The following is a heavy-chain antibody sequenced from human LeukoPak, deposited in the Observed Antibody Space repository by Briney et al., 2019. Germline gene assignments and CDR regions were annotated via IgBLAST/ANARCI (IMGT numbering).Heavy chain of an antibody. Sequence: GGSLRLSCAASGFTFSSYAMSGVRQAPGRGRDGVSAISGSGGSTYYAASVKGRFTISRDNSKNTLYLQMNSLRAEDTAVYYCAKGGRVVPAARYYFDYWGQGTLVTVSS. D-gene: IGHD2-2*01. CDR2: ISGSGGST. CDR1: GFTFSSYA. V-gene: IGHV3-23*01. J-gene: IGHJ4*02. CDR3: AKGGRVVPAARYYFDY.